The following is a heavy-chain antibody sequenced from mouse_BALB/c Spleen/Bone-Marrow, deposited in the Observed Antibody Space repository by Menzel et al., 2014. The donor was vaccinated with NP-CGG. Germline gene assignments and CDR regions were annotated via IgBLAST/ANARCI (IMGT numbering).Heavy chain of an antibody. D-gene: IGHD1-1*01. CDR3: ARDYYGSSYGFAY. V-gene: IGHV1-18*01. CDR1: GYSFTGYT. J-gene: IGHJ3*01. CDR2: INPYNGGT. Sequence: VQLQQSGPELVKPGASMKISCKASGYSFTGYTMNWVKQSHGKNLEWIGLINPYNGGTSYNQKFKGKATLTVDKSSSTAYTELLSLTSEDSAVYYCARDYYGSSYGFAYWGQGTLVTVSA.